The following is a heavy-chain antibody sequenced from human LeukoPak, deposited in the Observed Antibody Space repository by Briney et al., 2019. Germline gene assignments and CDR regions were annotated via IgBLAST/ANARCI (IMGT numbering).Heavy chain of an antibody. D-gene: IGHD5-18*01. CDR2: ISGSGGST. CDR1: GFTFSSYA. V-gene: IGHV3-23*01. J-gene: IGHJ4*02. Sequence: GGSLRLSCAASGFTFSSYAMSWVRQAPGKGLEWVSAISGSGGSTYYADSVKGRFTISRDNSKNTLYLQMNSLRAEDTAVYYCARPSRDQLPQLYTAMVPPSLWGQGTLVTVSS. CDR3: ARPSRDQLPQLYTAMVPPSL.